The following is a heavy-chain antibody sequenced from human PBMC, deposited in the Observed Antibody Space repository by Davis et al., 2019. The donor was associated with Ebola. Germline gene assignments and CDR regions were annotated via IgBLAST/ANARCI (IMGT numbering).Heavy chain of an antibody. CDR3: ARDDSGSYTVFYYFGY. D-gene: IGHD1-26*01. Sequence: SVKVSCKASGGTFSSYAISWVRQAPGQGLEWMGRIIPILGIANYAQKFQGRVTITADKSTSTAYMELSSLRSEDTAVYYCARDDSGSYTVFYYFGYWGQGTLVTVSS. CDR1: GGTFSSYA. CDR2: IIPILGIA. J-gene: IGHJ4*02. V-gene: IGHV1-69*04.